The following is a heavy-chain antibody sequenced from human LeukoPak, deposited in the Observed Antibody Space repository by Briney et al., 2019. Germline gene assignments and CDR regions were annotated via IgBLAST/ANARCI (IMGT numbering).Heavy chain of an antibody. D-gene: IGHD6-25*01. J-gene: IGHJ4*02. CDR2: ISYDGSNK. V-gene: IGHV3-30-3*01. CDR3: ARVSGY. CDR1: GFTFGKYW. Sequence: GGSLRLSCVASGFTFGKYWMSWVRQAPGKGLEWVAVISYDGSNKYYADSVKGRFTISRDNSKNTLYLQMNSPRAEDTAVYYCARVSGYWGQGTLVTVSS.